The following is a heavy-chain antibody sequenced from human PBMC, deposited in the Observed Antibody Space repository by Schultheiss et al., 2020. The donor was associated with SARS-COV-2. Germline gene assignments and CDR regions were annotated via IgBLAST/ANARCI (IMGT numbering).Heavy chain of an antibody. CDR2: IRSKAYGGTT. D-gene: IGHD4-17*01. V-gene: IGHV3-49*03. J-gene: IGHJ4*02. Sequence: GESLKISCTASGFTFGDYAMSWFRQAPGKGLEWVGFIRSKAYGGTTEYAASVKGRFTISRDDSKNTLYLQMNSLKTEDTAVYYCTTEVDYGDYVGDYWGQGTLVTVSS. CDR1: GFTFGDYA. CDR3: TTEVDYGDYVGDY.